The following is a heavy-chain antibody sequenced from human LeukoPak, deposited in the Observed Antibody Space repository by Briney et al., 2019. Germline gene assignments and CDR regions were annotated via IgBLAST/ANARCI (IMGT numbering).Heavy chain of an antibody. CDR3: ARGSWELYYFDY. CDR1: GGTFSSYA. Sequence: SVKVSCKASGGTFSSYAISWVRQAPGQGLEWMGGIIPIFGTANYAQKFQGRVTITADESTSTAYMELSSLRSEDTAVYYCARGSWELYYFDYWGQGTLVTVSS. CDR2: IIPIFGTA. V-gene: IGHV1-69*13. J-gene: IGHJ4*02. D-gene: IGHD1-26*01.